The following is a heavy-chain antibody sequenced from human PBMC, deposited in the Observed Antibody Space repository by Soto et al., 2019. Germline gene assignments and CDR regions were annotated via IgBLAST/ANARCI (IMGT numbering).Heavy chain of an antibody. J-gene: IGHJ4*02. D-gene: IGHD3-16*02. CDR1: GGSISSYY. CDR2: IYYSGST. Sequence: SETLSLTCTVSGGSISSYYWSWIRQPPGKGLEWIGYIYYSGSTNYNPSLKSRVTISVDTSKNQFSLKLSSVTAADTAVYYCARDTYDYIWGSYRYYDDWGQGTRVTVSS. CDR3: ARDTYDYIWGSYRYYDD. V-gene: IGHV4-59*01.